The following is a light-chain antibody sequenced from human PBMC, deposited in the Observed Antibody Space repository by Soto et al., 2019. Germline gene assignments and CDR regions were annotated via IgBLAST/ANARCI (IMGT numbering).Light chain of an antibody. CDR1: HSVSSNY. Sequence: ENVLTQSPGTLSLSPGERATHSCRASHSVSSNYLAWYQQKAGQAPRLLIYDTSSRATGIPDRFSGSGSGTDFTLTISRLEPEDFAVYYCQQYDTSKTFGQGTKVEIK. CDR2: DTS. CDR3: QQYDTSKT. J-gene: IGKJ1*01. V-gene: IGKV3-20*01.